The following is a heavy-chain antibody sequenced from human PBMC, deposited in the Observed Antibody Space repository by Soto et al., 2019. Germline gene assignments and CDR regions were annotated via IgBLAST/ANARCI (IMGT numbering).Heavy chain of an antibody. V-gene: IGHV1-69*13. CDR3: ARGVDYDSSAYYFFF. CDR1: GGTXTRYA. CDR2: IVPIFGKP. Sequence: GXSXKVSFKASGGTXTRYALHLVRQAPGQGPEWMGGIVPIFGKPKYAKKFQVRVTITADESTSTAYMELSSLRSEDTAVYYCARGVDYDSSAYYFFFWGQGVLVTVSS. D-gene: IGHD3-22*01. J-gene: IGHJ4*02.